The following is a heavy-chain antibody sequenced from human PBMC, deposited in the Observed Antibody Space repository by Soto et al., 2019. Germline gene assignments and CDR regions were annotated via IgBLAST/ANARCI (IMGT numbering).Heavy chain of an antibody. CDR3: ARTPFYDSSGYYRNYYYYGMDV. J-gene: IGHJ6*02. CDR2: INHSGST. D-gene: IGHD3-22*01. Sequence: SETLSLTCAVYGGSFSGYYWSWIRQPPGKGLEWIGEINHSGSTNYNPSLKSRVTISVDTSKNQFSLKLSSVTAADTAVYYCARTPFYDSSGYYRNYYYYGMDVWGQGTTVTVSS. V-gene: IGHV4-34*01. CDR1: GGSFSGYY.